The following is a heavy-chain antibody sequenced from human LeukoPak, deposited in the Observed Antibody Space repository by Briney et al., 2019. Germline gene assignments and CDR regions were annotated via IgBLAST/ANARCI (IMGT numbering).Heavy chain of an antibody. D-gene: IGHD4-23*01. J-gene: IGHJ1*01. Sequence: SETLSLTCTVSGGSISSSSYYWGWIRQPPGKGLEWIGSIYYSGSTYYNPSLKSRVTISVDTSKNQFSLKLSSVTAADTAVYYCARLYGGHFQHWGQGTLVTVSS. CDR1: GGSISSSSYY. CDR3: ARLYGGHFQH. CDR2: IYYSGST. V-gene: IGHV4-39*01.